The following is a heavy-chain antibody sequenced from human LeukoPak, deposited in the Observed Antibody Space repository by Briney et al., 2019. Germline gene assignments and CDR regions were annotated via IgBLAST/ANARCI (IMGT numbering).Heavy chain of an antibody. V-gene: IGHV1-2*02. CDR1: GYTFTVYY. CDR2: INPNSGGT. D-gene: IGHD7-27*01. CDR3: ARDGNWGSLRGAFDI. J-gene: IGHJ3*02. Sequence: APVKVSCKASGYTFTVYYMHWARQAPGQGLEWMGWINPNSGGTNYAQNFQGRVTMTRDTSISTAYMELSRLRSDDTAVYYCARDGNWGSLRGAFDIWGQGTMVSVSS.